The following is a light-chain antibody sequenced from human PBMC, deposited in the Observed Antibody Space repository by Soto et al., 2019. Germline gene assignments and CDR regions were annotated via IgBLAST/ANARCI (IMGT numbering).Light chain of an antibody. CDR3: SSYAGSVL. V-gene: IGLV2-8*01. Sequence: QSALTQPPSASGSPGQSVTISCTGTSSDVGGYNYVSWYQQHPGHAPKLIIYEVSKRPSGVPDRFSGSKSGNTASLTVSGLQADDEADYYCSSYAGSVLFGGGTKLTVL. J-gene: IGLJ2*01. CDR2: EVS. CDR1: SSDVGGYNY.